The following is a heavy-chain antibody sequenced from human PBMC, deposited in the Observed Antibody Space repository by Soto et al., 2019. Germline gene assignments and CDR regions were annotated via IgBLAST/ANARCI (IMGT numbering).Heavy chain of an antibody. CDR1: GGSITSYH. CDR3: ARLPGSDFWSGYYTGSAFDY. V-gene: IGHV4-39*01. D-gene: IGHD3-3*01. CDR2: IYYSGST. J-gene: IGHJ4*02. Sequence: SETLSLTCIVSGGSITSYHWSWIRQPPGKGLEWIGSIYYSGSTYYNPSLKSRVTISVDTSKNQFSLKLSSVTAADTAVYYCARLPGSDFWSGYYTGSAFDYWGQGTLVTVSS.